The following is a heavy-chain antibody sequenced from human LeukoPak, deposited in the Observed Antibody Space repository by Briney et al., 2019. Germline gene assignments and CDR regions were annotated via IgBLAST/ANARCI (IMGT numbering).Heavy chain of an antibody. CDR3: AKEAPYYYDSSGLY. J-gene: IGHJ4*02. CDR2: ISGSGGCT. D-gene: IGHD3-22*01. V-gene: IGHV3-23*01. Sequence: GGSLRLSCAASGFTFSSYAMSWVRQAPGKGLEWVSTISGSGGCTYYADSVKGRFTISRDNSKNTLYLQMNSLRAEDTAIYYCAKEAPYYYDSSGLYWGQGTLVTVSS. CDR1: GFTFSSYA.